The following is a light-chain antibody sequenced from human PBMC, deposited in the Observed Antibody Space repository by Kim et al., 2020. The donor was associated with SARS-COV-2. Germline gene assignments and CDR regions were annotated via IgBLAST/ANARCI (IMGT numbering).Light chain of an antibody. CDR2: AAS. CDR3: LQDYIYPYT. J-gene: IGKJ2*01. V-gene: IGKV1-6*01. CDR1: QGIGID. Sequence: AIQMTQSPSSLSASVGDRVTITCRASQGIGIDLGWYQQKPGKAPKLLIYAASRLQSGVPSRFSGSGSGTDFTLTISSLHPEDFATYFCLQDYIYPYTFGQGTKLEI.